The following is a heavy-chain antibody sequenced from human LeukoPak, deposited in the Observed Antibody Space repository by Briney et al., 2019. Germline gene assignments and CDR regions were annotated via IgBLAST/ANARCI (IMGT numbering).Heavy chain of an antibody. J-gene: IGHJ4*02. CDR3: AKVLVTPRGLKPSYYFDC. CDR1: GFTFSSYA. D-gene: IGHD4-23*01. Sequence: GGSLTLSCSASGFTFSSYAMRWLRPAPGKGREGVSAISGSGGSTYYADSVNGRFTISRDNSKNTLYLQMNSLRAEDTAVYYCAKVLVTPRGLKPSYYFDCWGQGTLVTVSS. V-gene: IGHV3-23*01. CDR2: ISGSGGST.